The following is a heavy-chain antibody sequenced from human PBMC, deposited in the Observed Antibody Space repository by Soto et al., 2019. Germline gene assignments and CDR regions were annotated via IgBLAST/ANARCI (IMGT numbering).Heavy chain of an antibody. V-gene: IGHV1-8*02. CDR3: ARVMLGGHSDY. Sequence: ASVKVSCKASGYTFTSYGISWVRQAPGQGLEWIGWLVRDSGNTNYAQKFQGRVTMTRNTSIRTAYIDLSSLSSDDTAVYYCARVMLGGHSDYWGQGTLVTVSS. J-gene: IGHJ4*02. D-gene: IGHD2-15*01. CDR2: LVRDSGNT. CDR1: GYTFTSYG.